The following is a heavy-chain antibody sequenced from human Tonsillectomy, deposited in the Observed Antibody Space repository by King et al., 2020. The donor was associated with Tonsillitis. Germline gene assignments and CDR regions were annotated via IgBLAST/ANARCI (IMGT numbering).Heavy chain of an antibody. CDR2: ISTYNGNT. V-gene: IGHV1-18*01. CDR3: ARVGDIVVVPAAIN. J-gene: IGHJ4*02. Sequence: QLVQSGAEVKKPGASVKVSCKTSGYTFTSYGIIWVRQAPGQGLEWMGWISTYNGNTNYAPRLQGRVTMTTDTSTSTAYMELRSLRSDDTAVYYCARVGDIVVVPAAINWGQGTLVTVSS. D-gene: IGHD2-2*01. CDR1: GYTFTSYG.